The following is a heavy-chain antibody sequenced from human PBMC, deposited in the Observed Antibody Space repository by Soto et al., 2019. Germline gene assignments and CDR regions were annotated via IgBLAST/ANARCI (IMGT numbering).Heavy chain of an antibody. D-gene: IGHD4-17*01. J-gene: IGHJ6*02. CDR1: GYTFTSYG. CDR2: ISAYNGNT. V-gene: IGHV1-18*01. CDR3: ARDEPGDAYYSYGMDV. Sequence: QVQLVQSGAEVKKPGASVKVSCKASGYTFTSYGISWVRQAPGQGLEWMGWISAYNGNTNYAQKLQGRVTMTXXTXTXXAYMERRSLRSDDTAVYYCARDEPGDAYYSYGMDVWGQGTTVTVSS.